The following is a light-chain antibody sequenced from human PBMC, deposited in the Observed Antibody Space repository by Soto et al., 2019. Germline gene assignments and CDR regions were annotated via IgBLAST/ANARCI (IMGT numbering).Light chain of an antibody. V-gene: IGKV3-20*01. CDR3: QQYGRSSWT. Sequence: EIVLTQSPGTLSLSPGERATLSCRASQSVSSSYLAWDQQKPGQAPRLLIYGASSRATGIPDRFSGSGSDTDFTLTISRREPEDFAVYYCQQYGRSSWTFGQGTKVEIK. J-gene: IGKJ1*01. CDR1: QSVSSSY. CDR2: GAS.